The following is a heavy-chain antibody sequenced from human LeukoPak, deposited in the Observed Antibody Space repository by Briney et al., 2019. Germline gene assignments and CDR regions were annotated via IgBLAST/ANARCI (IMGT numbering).Heavy chain of an antibody. J-gene: IGHJ4*02. D-gene: IGHD3-10*01. CDR3: AKAMVRGVITNYFDY. Sequence: GGSLRLSCAASGFTFSSYAMSWVRQAPGKGLEWVSAISGSGGSTYYADSVKGRFTISRDNSKNTLYLQMNSLRAEDTAVYYCAKAMVRGVITNYFDYWGQGTLVTVSS. V-gene: IGHV3-23*01. CDR2: ISGSGGST. CDR1: GFTFSSYA.